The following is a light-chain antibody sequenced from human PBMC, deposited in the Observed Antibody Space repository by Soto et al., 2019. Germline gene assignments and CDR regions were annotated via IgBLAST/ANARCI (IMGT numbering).Light chain of an antibody. CDR2: SAS. J-gene: IGKJ4*01. CDR3: LQDHEHLT. Sequence: AIQMTQSSSSLSASVGDRVTITCRASQGIRTDLGWYQQKPGTAPNVLIYSASTLQSGVPSKFSGSGSGTDFTLTISSLQAEDSASYYCLQDHEHLTSRGGTRWIS. V-gene: IGKV1-6*01. CDR1: QGIRTD.